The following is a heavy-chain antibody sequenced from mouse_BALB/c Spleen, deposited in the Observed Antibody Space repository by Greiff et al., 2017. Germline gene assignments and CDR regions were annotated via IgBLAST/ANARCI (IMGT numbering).Heavy chain of an antibody. CDR2: ISSGSSTI. CDR3: ARAPFAY. J-gene: IGHJ3*01. Sequence: DVMLVESGGGLVQPGGSRKLSCAASGFTFSSFGMHWVRQAPEKGLEWVAYISSGSSTIYYADTVKGRFTISRDNPKNTLFLQMTSLRSEDTAMYYCARAPFAYWGQGTLVTVSA. V-gene: IGHV5-17*02. CDR1: GFTFSSFG.